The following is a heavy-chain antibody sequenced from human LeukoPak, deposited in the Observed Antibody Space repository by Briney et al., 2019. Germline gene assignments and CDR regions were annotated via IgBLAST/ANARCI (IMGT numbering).Heavy chain of an antibody. Sequence: PSETLSLTCTVSGGSISSYYWSWIRQPPGKGLEWIGYIYYSGSTNYNPSPKSRVTISVDTSKNQFSLKLSSVTAADTAVYYCARIPYCSGGSCYPDYWGQGTLVTVSS. D-gene: IGHD2-15*01. J-gene: IGHJ4*02. CDR2: IYYSGST. V-gene: IGHV4-59*01. CDR1: GGSISSYY. CDR3: ARIPYCSGGSCYPDY.